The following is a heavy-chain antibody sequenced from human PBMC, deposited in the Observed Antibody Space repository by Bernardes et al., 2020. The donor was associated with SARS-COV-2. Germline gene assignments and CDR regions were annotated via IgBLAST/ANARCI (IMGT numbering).Heavy chain of an antibody. J-gene: IGHJ4*02. Sequence: SETLSLTCAVYGGSFSGYYWSWIRQPPGKGLEWIGEINHSGSTNYNPSLKSRVTISVDTSKNQFSLKLSSVTAADTAVYYCARVGEYSYGYGDYWGQGTLVTVSS. V-gene: IGHV4-34*01. CDR3: ARVGEYSYGYGDY. CDR1: GGSFSGYY. CDR2: INHSGST. D-gene: IGHD5-18*01.